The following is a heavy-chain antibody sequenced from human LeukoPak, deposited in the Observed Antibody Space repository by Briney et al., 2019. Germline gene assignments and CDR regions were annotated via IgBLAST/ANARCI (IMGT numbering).Heavy chain of an antibody. CDR2: ISRSGSTI. D-gene: IGHD5-12*01. Sequence: PGGSLRLSCAASGFTFSSYEMNWVRQAPGKGLEWVSYISRSGSTIYYADSVKGRFTISRDNAKNSLYLQMNSLRAEDTAVYYCAREGIVAAGWLDPWGQGTLVTVSS. CDR3: AREGIVAAGWLDP. V-gene: IGHV3-48*03. J-gene: IGHJ5*02. CDR1: GFTFSSYE.